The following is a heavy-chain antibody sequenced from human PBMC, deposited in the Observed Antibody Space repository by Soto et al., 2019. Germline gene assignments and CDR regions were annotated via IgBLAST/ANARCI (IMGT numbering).Heavy chain of an antibody. Sequence: ASVTVSCKASGYTFTSSDINWVRQATGQGLEWMGWMNPNSGNTGFAQKFQGRVTMTRNTSISTAYMELSSLRSEDTAVYYCARGQKITIFGVVIIPVDYYYYMDVWGKGTTVTVSS. D-gene: IGHD3-3*01. CDR1: GYTFTSSD. J-gene: IGHJ6*03. V-gene: IGHV1-8*01. CDR2: MNPNSGNT. CDR3: ARGQKITIFGVVIIPVDYYYYMDV.